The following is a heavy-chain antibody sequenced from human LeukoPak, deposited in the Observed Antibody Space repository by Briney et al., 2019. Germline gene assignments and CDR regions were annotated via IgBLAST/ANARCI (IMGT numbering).Heavy chain of an antibody. Sequence: ASVKVSCKVSGYTLTELSMHWVRQAPGKGLEWMGGFDPEDGETIYAQKFQGRVTMTEDTSTDTAYIELSSLRSEDTAVYYCATRSMGELSLWYWFDPWGQGTLVTVSS. CDR2: FDPEDGET. CDR3: ATRSMGELSLWYWFDP. V-gene: IGHV1-24*01. CDR1: GYTLTELS. D-gene: IGHD3-16*02. J-gene: IGHJ5*02.